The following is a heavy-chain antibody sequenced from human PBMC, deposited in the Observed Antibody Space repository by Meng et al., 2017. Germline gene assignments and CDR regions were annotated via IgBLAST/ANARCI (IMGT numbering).Heavy chain of an antibody. V-gene: IGHV2-26*01. CDR1: GFPLSNARMG. D-gene: IGHD6-13*01. CDR2: IFSNDEK. CDR3: ARMSSSWYLYYYYYGMDV. J-gene: IGHJ6*02. Sequence: SGATLGKPTETFTLTCTVSGFPLSNARMGVSWIRQPPGKALEWLAHIFSNDEKSYSTSLKSRLTISKDTSKSQVVLTMTNMDPVDTATYYCARMSSSWYLYYYYYGMDVWGQGTTVTVSS.